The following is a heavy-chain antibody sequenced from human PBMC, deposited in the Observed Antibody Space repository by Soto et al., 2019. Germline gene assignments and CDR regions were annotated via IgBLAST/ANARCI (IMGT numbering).Heavy chain of an antibody. CDR3: ASPPVPYYYYGMDV. J-gene: IGHJ6*02. V-gene: IGHV3-74*01. D-gene: IGHD4-17*01. Sequence: VGSLRLSCAASGFTFSSYWMHWVRQAPGKGLVWVSRINSDGSSTSYADSVKGRFTISRDNAKNTLYLQMNSLRAEDTAVYYCASPPVPYYYYGMDVWGQGTTVTVSS. CDR1: GFTFSSYW. CDR2: INSDGSST.